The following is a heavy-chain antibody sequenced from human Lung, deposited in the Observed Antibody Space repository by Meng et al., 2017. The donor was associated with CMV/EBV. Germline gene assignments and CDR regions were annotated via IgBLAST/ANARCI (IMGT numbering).Heavy chain of an antibody. D-gene: IGHD2/OR15-2a*01. CDR1: FSGYN. J-gene: IGHJ4*02. CDR3: ARGIINSEGKRALDF. CDR2: SAPASRDT. Sequence: FSGYNIQWGRQTPGPDLEWGGMSAPASRDTAYGRNFQGWVTLTRHTSITTVCLELTRLKFDDTALYYCARGIINSEGKRALDFWGQGTLVTVSS. V-gene: IGHV1-2*04.